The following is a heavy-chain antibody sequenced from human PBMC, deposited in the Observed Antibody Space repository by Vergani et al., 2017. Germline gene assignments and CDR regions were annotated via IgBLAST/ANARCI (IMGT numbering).Heavy chain of an antibody. CDR1: GFTFSDYY. D-gene: IGHD3-10*01. Sequence: QVQLVESGGGLVKPGGSLRLSCAASGFTFSDYYMSWIRQAPGKGLEWVSYISSSSSYTNYADSVKGRFTISRDNAKNSLYLQMNSLRAEDTAVYYCARDSYAEYFQHWGQGTLVTVSS. CDR2: ISSSSSYT. J-gene: IGHJ1*01. V-gene: IGHV3-11*06. CDR3: ARDSYAEYFQH.